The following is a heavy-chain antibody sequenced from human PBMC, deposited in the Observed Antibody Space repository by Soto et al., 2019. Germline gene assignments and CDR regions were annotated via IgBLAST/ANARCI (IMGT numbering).Heavy chain of an antibody. D-gene: IGHD3-10*01. V-gene: IGHV4-4*02. CDR1: DDSIRSSYW. CDR3: ATNLGGKLYGMDV. Sequence: QVQLQESGPGLVKPSGTLSPTCAVSDDSIRSSYWWSWVRKSPGKGLEWIGEIFHRRGTNYNPHLKSRVTISVDKSKNQCSLTLSSVTSAATAVYHFATNLGGKLYGMDVWGQVTTVTFSS. CDR2: IFHRRGT. J-gene: IGHJ6*01.